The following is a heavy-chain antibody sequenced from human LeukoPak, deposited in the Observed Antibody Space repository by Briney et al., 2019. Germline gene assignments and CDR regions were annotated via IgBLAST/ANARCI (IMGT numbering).Heavy chain of an antibody. CDR3: ASGYDSSGYVDY. CDR2: INPNSGGT. V-gene: IGHV1-2*06. D-gene: IGHD3-22*01. Sequence: VSCKASGYTFTCYYMQWVRQAPGQGLEWMGRINPNSGGTNYAQKFQGRGSMNRDKSISTAYMELSRLRSDDTAVYYCASGYDSSGYVDYWGQGTLVTVSS. CDR1: GYTFTCYY. J-gene: IGHJ4*02.